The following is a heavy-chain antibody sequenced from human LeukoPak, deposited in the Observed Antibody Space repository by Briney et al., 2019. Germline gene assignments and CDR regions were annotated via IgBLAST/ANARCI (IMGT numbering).Heavy chain of an antibody. CDR3: ARHVEYYDSSGYLPLDSDY. CDR2: IYYSGST. Sequence: PSETLSLTCTVSGGSISSYYWSWIRQPPGKGLEWIGYIYYSGSTNYNPSLKSRVTISVDTSKNQFSLKLSSVTAADMAVYYCARHVEYYDSSGYLPLDSDYWGQGTLVTVSS. V-gene: IGHV4-59*08. CDR1: GGSISSYY. D-gene: IGHD3-22*01. J-gene: IGHJ4*02.